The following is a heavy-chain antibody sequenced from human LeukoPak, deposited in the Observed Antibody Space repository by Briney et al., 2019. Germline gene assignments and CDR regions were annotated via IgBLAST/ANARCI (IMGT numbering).Heavy chain of an antibody. D-gene: IGHD3-10*01. CDR1: GFTFSNAW. CDR3: TTDLWFGPPEYFQH. V-gene: IGHV3-15*01. Sequence: GGSLRLSCAASGFTFSNAWMRWVRQAPGKGLEWVGRIKSKTDGGTTDYAAPVKGRFTISRDDSKNTLYLQMNSLKTEDTAVYYCTTDLWFGPPEYFQHWGQGTLVTVSS. CDR2: IKSKTDGGTT. J-gene: IGHJ1*01.